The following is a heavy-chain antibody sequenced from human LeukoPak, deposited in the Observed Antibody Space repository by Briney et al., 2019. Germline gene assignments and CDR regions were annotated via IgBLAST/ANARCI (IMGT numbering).Heavy chain of an antibody. CDR2: IYHSGST. J-gene: IGHJ5*02. V-gene: IGHV4-38-2*01. D-gene: IGHD2-15*01. CDR3: ASRLGYCSGGSCYLGGWFDP. CDR1: GYSISSGYY. Sequence: SETLSLTCAVSGYSISSGYYWGWIRQPPGKGLEWIGSIYHSGSTYYNPSLKGRVTISVDTSKNQFSLKLSSVTAADTAVYYCASRLGYCSGGSCYLGGWFDPWGQGTLVTASS.